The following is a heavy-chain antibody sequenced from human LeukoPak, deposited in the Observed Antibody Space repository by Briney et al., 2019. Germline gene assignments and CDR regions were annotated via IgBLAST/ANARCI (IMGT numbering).Heavy chain of an antibody. CDR3: GRHPRVQSGYYTTVDY. V-gene: IGHV4-39*01. CDR1: GDSINTKTYY. J-gene: IGHJ4*02. CDR2: IYHTGST. Sequence: PSETLSLTCSVSGDSINTKTYYWGWIRQSPGTGLEWIGSIYHTGSTYYKSSLESRVSISVDTAKNQFSLTLSSVTAEDTAVYYCGRHPRVQSGYYTTVDYWGQGILVTVSS. D-gene: IGHD3-22*01.